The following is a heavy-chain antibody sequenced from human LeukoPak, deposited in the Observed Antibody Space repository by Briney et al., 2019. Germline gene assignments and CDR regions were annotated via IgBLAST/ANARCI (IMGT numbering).Heavy chain of an antibody. V-gene: IGHV4-34*01. CDR3: ARGPKAYDFWSGYLYYFDY. CDR2: INHSGST. Sequence: SETLSLTCAVYGGSFSGYYWSWIRQPPGKGLEWIGEINHSGSTNYNPSLKSRVTISVDTSKNQFSLKLSSVTAADTAVYYCARGPKAYDFWSGYLYYFDYWGQGTLVTVSS. J-gene: IGHJ4*02. D-gene: IGHD3-3*01. CDR1: GGSFSGYY.